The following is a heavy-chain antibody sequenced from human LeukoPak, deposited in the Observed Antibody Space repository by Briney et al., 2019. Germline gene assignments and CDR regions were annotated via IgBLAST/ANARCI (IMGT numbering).Heavy chain of an antibody. CDR2: MYWYDDR. CDR1: GVALSTSGVG. J-gene: IGHJ4*02. CDR3: APKRFYGSGSRYPYSFDY. V-gene: IGHV2-5*01. D-gene: IGHD3-10*01. Sequence: SGPTLVTPTQTLTLTSTFSGVALSTSGVGGGWIRQPPGKALEWLALMYWYDDRRYSPSLKSRPPITKDTSKYQRGLTLTNMDPVDTATYYCAPKRFYGSGSRYPYSFDYWGQGTLVTVSS.